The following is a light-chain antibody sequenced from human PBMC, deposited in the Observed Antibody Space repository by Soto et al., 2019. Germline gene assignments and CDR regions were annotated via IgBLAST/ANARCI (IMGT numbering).Light chain of an antibody. CDR3: AAWDDSLSGL. J-gene: IGLJ2*01. Sequence: QSVLTQPPSVSETPGQRVTISCSGSSSNIGSNYVYWYQQLPGTAPKLLIYRNNQRPSGVPDRFSGSKSGTSASLAISGLRSEDEADYYCAAWDDSLSGLFGGGTKLTVL. CDR2: RNN. CDR1: SSNIGSNY. V-gene: IGLV1-47*01.